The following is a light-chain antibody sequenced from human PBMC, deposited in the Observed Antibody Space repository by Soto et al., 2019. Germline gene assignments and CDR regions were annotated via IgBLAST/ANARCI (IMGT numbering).Light chain of an antibody. CDR3: QQRSNWPPWT. CDR2: DAS. Sequence: EIVLTQSPATLSLSPGERATLSCRASQSVSSYLAWYQQKPGQAPRLLIYDASNRATGIPARFSGSRPETDFTLTISSLEPEDFAVDYCQQRSNWPPWTFGQGTKVEIK. J-gene: IGKJ1*01. CDR1: QSVSSY. V-gene: IGKV3-11*01.